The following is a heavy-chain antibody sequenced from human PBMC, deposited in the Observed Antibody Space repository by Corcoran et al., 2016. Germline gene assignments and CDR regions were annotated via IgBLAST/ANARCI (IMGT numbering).Heavy chain of an antibody. CDR1: CYSISSGYY. D-gene: IGHD1-26*01. CDR2: IYDSGST. V-gene: IGHV4-38-2*02. Sequence: QVQLQESGPGLVKPSETLSPTCTVSCYSISSGYYWGWIRQPPGKGLEWIGSIYDSGSTYYNPSLKSRVTISIGTSQNQSSLKLSSVTAADTAVYYCARPKNSGTVYSAFDIWGQGTMVTVSS. J-gene: IGHJ3*02. CDR3: ARPKNSGTVYSAFDI.